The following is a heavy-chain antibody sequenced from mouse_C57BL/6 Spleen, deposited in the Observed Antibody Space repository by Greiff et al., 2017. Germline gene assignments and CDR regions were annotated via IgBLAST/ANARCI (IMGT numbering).Heavy chain of an antibody. J-gene: IGHJ4*01. CDR2: ISSGGDYT. V-gene: IGHV5-9-1*02. Sequence: EVKLMESGEGLVKPGGSLKLSCAASGFTFSSYAMSWVRQTPEKRLEWVAYISSGGDYTYYADTVKGRFTISRDNARNTLYLHMSSLKSEDTAMYYCTRDGDNYLCEYAMDYWGQGTSVTVSS. D-gene: IGHD5-5*01. CDR3: TRDGDNYLCEYAMDY. CDR1: GFTFSSYA.